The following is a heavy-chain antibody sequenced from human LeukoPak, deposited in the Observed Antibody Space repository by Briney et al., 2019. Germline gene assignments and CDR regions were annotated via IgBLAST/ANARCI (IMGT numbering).Heavy chain of an antibody. J-gene: IGHJ4*02. CDR1: GYTFTGYY. CDR3: ARGGYNWKVYNFDY. Sequence: ASVKVSCKASGYTFTGYYMHWVRQAPGRGLEWMGWINPNSGGTNYAQKFQGRVTMTRDTSISTAYMELSRLRSDDTAVYYCARGGYNWKVYNFDYWGQGTLVTVSS. D-gene: IGHD1-1*01. V-gene: IGHV1-2*02. CDR2: INPNSGGT.